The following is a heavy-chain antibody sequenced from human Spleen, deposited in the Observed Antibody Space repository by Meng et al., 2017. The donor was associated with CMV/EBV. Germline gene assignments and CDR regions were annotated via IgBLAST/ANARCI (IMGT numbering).Heavy chain of an antibody. V-gene: IGHV3-30*03. D-gene: IGHD3-3*01. CDR3: ARMGGFWSGYHYFDY. Sequence: GGSLRLSCAASGFTFSSYWMNWVRQAPGKGLEWVALISSDGSNKYYADSVKGRFTISRDNSKNTLYLQMNSLRAEDTAVYYCARMGGFWSGYHYFDYWGQGTLVTVSS. CDR1: GFTFSSYW. J-gene: IGHJ4*02. CDR2: ISSDGSNK.